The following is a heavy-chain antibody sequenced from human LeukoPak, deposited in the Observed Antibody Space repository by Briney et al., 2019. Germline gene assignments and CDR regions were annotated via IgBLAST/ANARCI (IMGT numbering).Heavy chain of an antibody. J-gene: IGHJ6*02. CDR1: GFTFSSHW. CDR3: AMRPADCSSSSCPTINRYYYGMDV. Sequence: PGGSLRLSCTASGFTFSSHWMTWVRQPPGKGLEWVANIKEDGSEKDYVDSVKGRFTISRDNSKNTLHLQLNSLRDEDTAMYYCAMRPADCSSSSCPTINRYYYGMDVWGQGTTVIVSS. V-gene: IGHV3-7*03. D-gene: IGHD2-15*01. CDR2: IKEDGSEK.